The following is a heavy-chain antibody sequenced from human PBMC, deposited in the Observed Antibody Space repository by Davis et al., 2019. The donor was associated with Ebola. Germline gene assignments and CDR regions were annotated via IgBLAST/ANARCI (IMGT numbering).Heavy chain of an antibody. CDR3: AKDTSNIWFDI. CDR2: IKSDGSIT. D-gene: IGHD2/OR15-2a*01. CDR1: GFTFSSYW. J-gene: IGHJ3*02. V-gene: IGHV3-74*01. Sequence: GESLKISCAASGFTFSSYWMHWVRQTPGKGLVWVSRIKSDGSITTYADSVKGRFTISRDNSKNTLYLQMNGLRVEDTAIYYCAKDTSNIWFDIWGPGTNVTVSS.